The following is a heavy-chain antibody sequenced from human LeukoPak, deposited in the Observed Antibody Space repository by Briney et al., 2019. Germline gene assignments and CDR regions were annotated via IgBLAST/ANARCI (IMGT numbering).Heavy chain of an antibody. CDR1: GFTVSSNY. CDR3: ATRSSAVTTRYNAFDI. V-gene: IGHV3-53*01. Sequence: GGSLRLSCAASGFTVSSNYMSWVRQAPGKGLEWVSVIYSGGSTNYADSVKGRFTISRDNSKNTLYLQMNSLRAEDTAVYYCATRSSAVTTRYNAFDIWGQGIMVTVSS. J-gene: IGHJ3*02. D-gene: IGHD4-17*01. CDR2: IYSGGST.